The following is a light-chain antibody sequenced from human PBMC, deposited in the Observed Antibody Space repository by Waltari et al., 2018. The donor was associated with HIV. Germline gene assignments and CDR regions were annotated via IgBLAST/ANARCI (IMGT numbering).Light chain of an antibody. CDR1: SSNIGAGYD. CDR3: QSYDSSLSAFV. V-gene: IGLV1-40*01. Sequence: QSVLTQPPSVSGAPGQRVPISCTGSSSNIGAGYDVHWSQQLPGTAPKLLIYGNNNRPSGVPDRFSGSKSGTSASLAITGLQAEDEADYYCQSYDSSLSAFVFGTGTKVTVL. CDR2: GNN. J-gene: IGLJ1*01.